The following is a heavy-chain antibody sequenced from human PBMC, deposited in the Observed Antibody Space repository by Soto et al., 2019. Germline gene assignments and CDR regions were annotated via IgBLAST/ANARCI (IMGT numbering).Heavy chain of an antibody. CDR1: GFTFSRYA. D-gene: IGHD3-22*01. CDR3: AKDPPAISTSSGYSHPFDY. J-gene: IGHJ4*02. V-gene: IGHV3-23*01. Sequence: GGSLRLSCAASGFTFSRYAMSWVRQAPGKGLEWVSAISGSGGSTYYADSVKGRFTISRDNSKNTLYLQMNSLRAEDTAVYYCAKDPPAISTSSGYSHPFDYWGQGTLVTVSS. CDR2: ISGSGGST.